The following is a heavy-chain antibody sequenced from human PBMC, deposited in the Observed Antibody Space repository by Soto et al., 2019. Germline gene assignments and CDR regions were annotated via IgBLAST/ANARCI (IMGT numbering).Heavy chain of an antibody. CDR3: ARDGDAVMVDFDY. V-gene: IGHV1-2*02. D-gene: IGHD5-18*01. CDR2: ISPNTGAT. Sequence: GASVKVSCKASGYTFTDYYMYWVRQAPGQGLEWMGWISPNTGATKSAQNFQGRVTMTRDTSITTAYMELSSLRSDDTAVYYCARDGDAVMVDFDYWGQGSLVTVSS. J-gene: IGHJ4*02. CDR1: GYTFTDYY.